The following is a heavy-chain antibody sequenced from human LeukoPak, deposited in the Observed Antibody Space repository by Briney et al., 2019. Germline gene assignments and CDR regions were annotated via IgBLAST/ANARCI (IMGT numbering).Heavy chain of an antibody. CDR3: ARGGRYDYVWGSYRYTY. J-gene: IGHJ4*02. D-gene: IGHD3-16*02. V-gene: IGHV5-10-1*01. Sequence: GESLRIFCKGSGYSFTSYWISWVRQMPGKGLEWMGRIDPSDSYTNYSPSFQGHVTISADKSISTAYLQWSSLKASDTAMYYCARGGRYDYVWGSYRYTYWGQGTLVTVSS. CDR2: IDPSDSYT. CDR1: GYSFTSYW.